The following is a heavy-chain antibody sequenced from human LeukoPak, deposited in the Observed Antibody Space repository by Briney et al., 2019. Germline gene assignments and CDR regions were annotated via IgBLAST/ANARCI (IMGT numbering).Heavy chain of an antibody. D-gene: IGHD2-2*01. V-gene: IGHV1-2*02. CDR3: ARVARRDNVVVPAAIVWFDR. CDR2: INPNSGGT. J-gene: IGHJ5*02. CDR1: GYTFTGYY. Sequence: ASVKVSCKASGYTFTGYYMHWVRQAPGQGLEWMGWINPNSGGTNYAQKFQGRVTMTRDTSISTAYMELSRLRSDDTAVYYCARVARRDNVVVPAAIVWFDRWGQGTLVTVSS.